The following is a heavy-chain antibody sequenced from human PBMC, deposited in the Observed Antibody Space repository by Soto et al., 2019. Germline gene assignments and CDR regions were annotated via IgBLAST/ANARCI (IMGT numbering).Heavy chain of an antibody. D-gene: IGHD3-22*01. Sequence: SETLSLTCTVSGGSISSGNYYWSWIRQPPGKGLEWIGYIYYSGSTYCNPSLKSRVTISVDTSKNQFSLKLSSATAADTAVYYCARAGDSSGYYEWFDPWGPGTLVTVSS. CDR3: ARAGDSSGYYEWFDP. V-gene: IGHV4-30-4*01. J-gene: IGHJ5*02. CDR1: GGSISSGNYY. CDR2: IYYSGST.